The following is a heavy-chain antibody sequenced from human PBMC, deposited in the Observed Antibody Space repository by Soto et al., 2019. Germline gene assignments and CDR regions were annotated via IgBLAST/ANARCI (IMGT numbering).Heavy chain of an antibody. V-gene: IGHV3-23*01. CDR1: GFTFSNYA. Sequence: VQLLESGGDLVQPGGSLRLSCAASGFTFSNYAMSWVRQAPGKALEWVSSINIVGGNTNYADSVRGRFTMSRDDSKNTMFLQVSSLRAEDTAIYYCSKNYYFDSWGQGTLVTVSS. CDR2: INIVGGNT. J-gene: IGHJ4*02. CDR3: SKNYYFDS.